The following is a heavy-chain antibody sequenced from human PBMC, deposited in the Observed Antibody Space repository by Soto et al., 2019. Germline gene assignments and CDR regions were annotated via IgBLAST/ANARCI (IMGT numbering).Heavy chain of an antibody. Sequence: EVQLLESGGGLVQPGGSLRVSCAASGFTFRNFVMSWVRQAPGKGLEWVSAIRGSGGETFYADSVKGRFTISRDNAKNTMYLQMNSLGDEDTALYFCAQDRGWGVVSPSHDYWGQGTLVTVSS. CDR1: GFTFRNFV. CDR2: IRGSGGET. J-gene: IGHJ4*02. V-gene: IGHV3-23*01. CDR3: AQDRGWGVVSPSHDY. D-gene: IGHD2-21*01.